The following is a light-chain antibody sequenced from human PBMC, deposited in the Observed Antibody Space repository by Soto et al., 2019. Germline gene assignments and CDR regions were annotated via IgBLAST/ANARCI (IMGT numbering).Light chain of an antibody. Sequence: DIQMTQSPSSVSASVGDRVTITCRASQVISTWLAWYQQKPGKAPKLLIYGASNLESGVPSRFSGSGSGTDFTLTISSLQPEDFASYYCQQTTSLPFTFGPGTKVDIK. CDR2: GAS. CDR3: QQTTSLPFT. CDR1: QVISTW. J-gene: IGKJ3*01. V-gene: IGKV1D-12*01.